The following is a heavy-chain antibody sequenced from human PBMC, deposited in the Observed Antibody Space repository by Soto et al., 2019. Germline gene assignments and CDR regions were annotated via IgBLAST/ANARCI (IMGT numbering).Heavy chain of an antibody. CDR2: ISTRSGYI. CDR3: ARDSYGYYYVGDY. CDR1: GFTFSTYG. Sequence: EVQLVESGGGLVKHGGSLRLSCAASGFTFSTYGMNWVRQAPGKGLEWVSSISTRSGYIYYADSVWGRATVSRDNAKNSLYLQMNSLIAEDTAGYYCARDSYGYYYVGDYWGLGTLVTVSS. D-gene: IGHD5-18*01. V-gene: IGHV3-21*01. J-gene: IGHJ4*02.